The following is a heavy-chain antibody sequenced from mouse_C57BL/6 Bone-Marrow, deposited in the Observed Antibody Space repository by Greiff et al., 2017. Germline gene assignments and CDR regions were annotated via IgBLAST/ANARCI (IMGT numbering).Heavy chain of an antibody. V-gene: IGHV14-2*01. J-gene: IGHJ2*01. Sequence: EVKLQESGAELVKPGASVKLSCTASGFNIKDYYMHWVKQRTEQGLEWIGRIDPEDGETKYAPKFPGNATITADTSSNTAYLQLSSLTSEDRAVYYCARRDGTDYVDYWGQGTTLTVSS. CDR2: IDPEDGET. CDR3: ARRDGTDYVDY. D-gene: IGHD2-3*01. CDR1: GFNIKDYY.